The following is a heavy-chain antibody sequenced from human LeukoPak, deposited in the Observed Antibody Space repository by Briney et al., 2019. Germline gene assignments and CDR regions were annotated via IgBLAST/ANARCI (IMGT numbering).Heavy chain of an antibody. CDR2: IYPGDSDT. CDR1: GYSFSNYW. J-gene: IGHJ3*02. Sequence: GESLKISCKGSGYSFSNYWIAWVRQMPGKGLEWMGIIYPGDSDTTYSPSFQGQVTISADKSISTAHLQWSSLKASDTAMYYCARRRWADAFDIWGQGTMVTVSS. D-gene: IGHD4-23*01. CDR3: ARRRWADAFDI. V-gene: IGHV5-51*01.